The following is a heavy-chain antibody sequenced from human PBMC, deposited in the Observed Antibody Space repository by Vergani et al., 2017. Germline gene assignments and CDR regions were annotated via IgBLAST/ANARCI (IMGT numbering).Heavy chain of an antibody. J-gene: IGHJ6*03. CDR3: ARGSGSYISFDMDI. Sequence: QVQLQESGPGLVKPSETLSLTCAVSGYSISSGYYWGWIRQPPGKGLVWIGSIYHSGSTYCNPSLRSRVTIAVDTSKNQFSLELSSVAADGPAEYCLARGSGSYISFDMDIWGKGTTVTVSS. D-gene: IGHD1-26*01. CDR2: IYHSGST. V-gene: IGHV4-38-2*01. CDR1: GYSISSGYY.